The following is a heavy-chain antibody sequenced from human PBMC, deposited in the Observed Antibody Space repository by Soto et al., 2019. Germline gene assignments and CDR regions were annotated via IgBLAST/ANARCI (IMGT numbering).Heavy chain of an antibody. Sequence: QVQLQESGPGLVKPSGTLSLTCAVSGGSISSSNWWSWVRQPPGKGLEWIGEIYHSGSTNYNPSLKVRVTIPVDNSKTQFPLTLSSVTAADTAVYYCARNSRYSSGWYSLDYWGQGTLVTVSS. CDR1: GGSISSSNW. V-gene: IGHV4-4*02. CDR3: ARNSRYSSGWYSLDY. J-gene: IGHJ4*02. CDR2: IYHSGST. D-gene: IGHD6-19*01.